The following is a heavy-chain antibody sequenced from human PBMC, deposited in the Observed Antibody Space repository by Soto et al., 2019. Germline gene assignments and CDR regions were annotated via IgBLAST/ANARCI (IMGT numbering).Heavy chain of an antibody. Sequence: ASVKVSCKASGYTLTELSMHWVRQAPGKGLEWMGGFDPEDGETIYAQKFQGRVTMTEDTSTDTAYMELSSLRSEDTAVYYCATDQEDILTGSVGFGYWGQGTLVTVSS. CDR1: GYTLTELS. CDR3: ATDQEDILTGSVGFGY. D-gene: IGHD3-9*01. V-gene: IGHV1-24*01. J-gene: IGHJ4*02. CDR2: FDPEDGET.